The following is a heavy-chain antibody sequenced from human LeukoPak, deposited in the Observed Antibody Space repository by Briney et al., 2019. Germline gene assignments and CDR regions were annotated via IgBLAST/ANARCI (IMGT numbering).Heavy chain of an antibody. CDR3: ARDGYLAVDY. V-gene: IGHV4-39*07. D-gene: IGHD2-2*03. CDR1: GGSISSSTYY. J-gene: IGHJ4*02. CDR2: IYYSGNT. Sequence: SETLSLTCTVSGGSISSSTYYWGWIRQPPGKGLGWIGNIYYSGNTYYSPSLKSRVAISVDTSKNQFSLKLSSVTAADTAVYYCARDGYLAVDYWGQGTLVTVSS.